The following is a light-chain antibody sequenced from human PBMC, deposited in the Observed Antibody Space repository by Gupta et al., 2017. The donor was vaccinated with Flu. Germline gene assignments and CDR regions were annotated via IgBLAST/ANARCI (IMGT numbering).Light chain of an antibody. CDR2: GAS. CDR1: QSVSSSY. V-gene: IGKV3-20*01. J-gene: IGKJ2*01. Sequence: ERATLSCRASQSVSSSYLAWYQQKPGQAPRLLMFGASSRATGIPDRFSGSGSGTDFTLSISRLEPEDFAVYYCQQYGSSTYTFGQGTKLEIK. CDR3: QQYGSSTYT.